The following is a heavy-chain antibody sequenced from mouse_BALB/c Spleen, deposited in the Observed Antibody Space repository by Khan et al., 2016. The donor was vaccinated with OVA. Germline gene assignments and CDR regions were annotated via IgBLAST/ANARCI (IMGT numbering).Heavy chain of an antibody. D-gene: IGHD2-4*01. J-gene: IGHJ3*01. Sequence: QVQLKQSGPGLVQPSQSLSITCTVSGFSLDKYSVHWIRQSPGKGLEWLGVIWSAGSTDYNAAFISRLTITQDNSRSQVFFKVNSLQPNNTAIYYCARRGYDYGRRALFAYWGQGTLVTVSA. CDR3: ARRGYDYGRRALFAY. CDR1: GFSLDKYS. V-gene: IGHV2-2*02. CDR2: IWSAGST.